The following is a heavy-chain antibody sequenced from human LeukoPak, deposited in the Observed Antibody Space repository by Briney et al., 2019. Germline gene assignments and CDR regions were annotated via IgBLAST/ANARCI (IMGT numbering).Heavy chain of an antibody. Sequence: SETLSLTCTVSGGSISSYYWSWIRQPPGKGLEWIGYIYYSGSTNYNPSLKSRVTISVDTSKNRFSLKLSSVTAADTAVYYCTRNVFDAGAYYLGYWGQGTLVTVSS. V-gene: IGHV4-59*01. CDR2: IYYSGST. CDR3: TRNVFDAGAYYLGY. CDR1: GGSISSYY. J-gene: IGHJ4*02. D-gene: IGHD3-22*01.